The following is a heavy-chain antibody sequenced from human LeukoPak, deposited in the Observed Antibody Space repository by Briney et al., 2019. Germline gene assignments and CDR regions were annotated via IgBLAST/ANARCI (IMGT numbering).Heavy chain of an antibody. CDR1: GYSISSGYY. V-gene: IGHV4-38-2*01. CDR2: IYHSGST. J-gene: IGHJ6*03. Sequence: PSETLSLTCAVSGYSISSGYYWSWIRQPPGKGLEWIGSIYHSGSTYYNPSLKSRVTISVDTSKNQFSLKLSSVTAADTAVYYCARLQGYYYYMDVWGKGTTVTVSS. CDR3: ARLQGYYYYMDV.